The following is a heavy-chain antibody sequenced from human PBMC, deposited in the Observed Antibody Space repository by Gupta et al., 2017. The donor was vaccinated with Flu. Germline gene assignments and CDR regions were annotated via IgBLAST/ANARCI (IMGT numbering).Heavy chain of an antibody. J-gene: IGHJ4*02. CDR1: GFTFSSYA. Sequence: EVQLVESGGGLVQPGGSLRLCCSASGFTFSSYAMHWVRQAPGKGLKYVSAISSNGGSTYYADAVKGRFTISRDNAKNTLYLQMRSLRAEDTAVYYFVMAESLTGYYAGYGGQGTLVTVSS. CDR3: VMAESLTGYYAGY. V-gene: IGHV3-64D*06. D-gene: IGHD3-9*01. CDR2: ISSNGGST.